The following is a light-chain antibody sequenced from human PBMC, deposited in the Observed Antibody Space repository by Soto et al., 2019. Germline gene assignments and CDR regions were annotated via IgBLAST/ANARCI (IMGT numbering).Light chain of an antibody. J-gene: IGKJ1*01. CDR1: QIFSSW. CDR3: QQGSSTPWT. CDR2: AAS. Sequence: DIQLTQSPYTLSRSLGDRATISCRASQIFSSWLAWYQQKPGKAPMLLIYAASTLPSGVPARFSGSGSATDFTLTMNSLHPEDFAIYYCQQGSSTPWTFGQGTKVDI. V-gene: IGKV1-39*01.